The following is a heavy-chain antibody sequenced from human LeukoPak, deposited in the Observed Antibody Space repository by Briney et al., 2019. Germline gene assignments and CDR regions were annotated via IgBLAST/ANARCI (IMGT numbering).Heavy chain of an antibody. D-gene: IGHD3-10*01. CDR1: GYTFTNYY. Sequence: ASVTVSCKASGYTFTNYYIHWVRQAPGQGLEWMGIINPSGGSTNFAQKFQGRVTMTTDTSTITVYMELSSLRSEDTAVYYCARVRPDYYGSGSYFFDYWGQGTLVTVSS. V-gene: IGHV1-46*01. CDR3: ARVRPDYYGSGSYFFDY. CDR2: INPSGGST. J-gene: IGHJ4*02.